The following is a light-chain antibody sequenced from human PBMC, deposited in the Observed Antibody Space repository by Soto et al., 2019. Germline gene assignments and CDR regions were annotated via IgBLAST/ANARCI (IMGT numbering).Light chain of an antibody. V-gene: IGKV3-20*01. J-gene: IGKJ1*01. Sequence: EIVFTQSTGTMCLSPGGRSSRSGMASQSVSSGHLAWYQQKPGQAPRLLIYGASSRATGITDRFSDSGSGTDFTLTISRLEPEDYAVYYCQPYGHSLWTFGQGTQVDI. CDR1: QSVSSGH. CDR3: QPYGHSLWT. CDR2: GAS.